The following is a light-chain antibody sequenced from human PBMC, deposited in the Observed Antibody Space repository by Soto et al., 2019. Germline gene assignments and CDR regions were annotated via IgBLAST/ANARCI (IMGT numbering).Light chain of an antibody. J-gene: IGLJ1*01. Sequence: HSLLTHPPSLSGPPGQPITISSPGTSSDVGGYNYVSWYQRHPGKAPKLMIFDVSNRPSGVSNRFSGSKSANTASLTISGLQAEDEADYFCSSYTSSTTPYVFGTGTKVTVL. CDR3: SSYTSSTTPYV. CDR2: DVS. V-gene: IGLV2-14*03. CDR1: SSDVGGYNY.